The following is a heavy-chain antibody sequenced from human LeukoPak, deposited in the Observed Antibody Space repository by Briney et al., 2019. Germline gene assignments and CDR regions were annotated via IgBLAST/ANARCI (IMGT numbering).Heavy chain of an antibody. CDR3: ARGGAYSWNWWYFEY. CDR2: IYYTGIT. CDR1: GGSISTYY. D-gene: IGHD1-1*01. V-gene: IGHV4-59*01. J-gene: IGHJ4*02. Sequence: PSETLSLTCTVSGGSISTYYWSWIRQPPGKGLEWIGYIYYTGITNYNPSLKSRVTISVDTSKNQFSLKLGSVTAADTAVYYCARGGAYSWNWWYFEYWGQGTLVTVSS.